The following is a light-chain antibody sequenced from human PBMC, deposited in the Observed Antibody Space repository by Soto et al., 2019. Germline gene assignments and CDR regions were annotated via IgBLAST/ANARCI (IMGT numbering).Light chain of an antibody. CDR1: QGISSY. CDR3: QQYNSYSRT. J-gene: IGKJ1*01. V-gene: IGKV1-8*01. Sequence: AIRMTQSPSSFSASTGDRFTITCRASQGISSYLSWYQQKPGKAPKLLIYAASTLQSGVPSRFSGSGSGTEFTLTISSLQPDDFATYYCQQYNSYSRTFGQGTKVDIK. CDR2: AAS.